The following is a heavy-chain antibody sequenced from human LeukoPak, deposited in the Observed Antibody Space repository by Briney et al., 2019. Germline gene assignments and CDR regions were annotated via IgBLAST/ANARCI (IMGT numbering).Heavy chain of an antibody. CDR3: ARAAIFGVAPGYYYYYGMDV. Sequence: SEALSLTCAVYGGSFSGYYWSWIRQPPGKGLEWLGEINHSGSTNYNPSLKSRVTISVDTSKNQFSLKLSSVTAADTAVYYCARAAIFGVAPGYYYYYGMDVWGQGTTVTVSS. D-gene: IGHD3-3*01. J-gene: IGHJ6*02. CDR1: GGSFSGYY. CDR2: INHSGST. V-gene: IGHV4-34*01.